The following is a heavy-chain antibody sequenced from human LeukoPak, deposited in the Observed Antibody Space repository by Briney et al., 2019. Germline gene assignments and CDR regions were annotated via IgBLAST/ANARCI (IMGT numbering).Heavy chain of an antibody. J-gene: IGHJ4*02. V-gene: IGHV4-61*02. CDR1: GDSISSGDYC. Sequence: SQTLSLTCTVSGDSISSGDYCWTWIRQPAGKGLEWIGRIYSSGSTNYNPSLKSRLTISLDTPKNQFSLKLSSVTAADTAVYYCARALGGYFDYWGQGTLVTVSS. D-gene: IGHD3-16*01. CDR3: ARALGGYFDY. CDR2: IYSSGST.